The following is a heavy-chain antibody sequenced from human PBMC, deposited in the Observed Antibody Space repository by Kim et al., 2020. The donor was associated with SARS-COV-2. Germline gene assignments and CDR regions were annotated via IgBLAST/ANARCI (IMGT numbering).Heavy chain of an antibody. CDR2: LSYSGGDT. V-gene: IGHV3-23*01. CDR1: GFTFSNFA. Sequence: GGSLRLSCAASGFTFSNFAMNWVRQAPGKGLEWVSILSYSGGDTFYADSVKGRFTISRDNSKNSLYLQMNSLRAEDTAVYYCAKKGIQARGPCYFDLWGRGTLVTVSS. CDR3: AKKGIQARGPCYFDL. D-gene: IGHD6-13*01. J-gene: IGHJ2*01.